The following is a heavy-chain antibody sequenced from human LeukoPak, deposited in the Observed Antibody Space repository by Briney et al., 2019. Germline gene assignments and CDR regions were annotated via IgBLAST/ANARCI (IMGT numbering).Heavy chain of an antibody. J-gene: IGHJ4*02. V-gene: IGHV4-38-2*02. CDR3: ARHSWTRYSDY. D-gene: IGHD3-9*01. CDR1: GYSISSGYY. Sequence: SETLSLTCTVSGYSISSGYYWGWIRQPPGKGLEWIGYIYQSRSTYYNPSLKSRVIISVDTSKNQFSLKLNSVTAADTAIYYCARHSWTRYSDYWGQGTLVTVSS. CDR2: IYQSRST.